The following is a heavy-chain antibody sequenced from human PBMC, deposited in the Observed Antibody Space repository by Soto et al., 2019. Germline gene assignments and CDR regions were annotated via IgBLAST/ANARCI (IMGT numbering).Heavy chain of an antibody. D-gene: IGHD4-17*01. V-gene: IGHV1-69*13. CDR3: ARERTSPYGDYFDY. CDR2: IIPIFGTA. Sequence: ASVKVSCKASGGTFSSYAISWVRQAPGQGLEWMGGIIPIFGTANYAQKFQGRVTITADESTSTAYMELSSLRSEDTAVYYCARERTSPYGDYFDYWGQGTLVTSPQ. J-gene: IGHJ4*02. CDR1: GGTFSSYA.